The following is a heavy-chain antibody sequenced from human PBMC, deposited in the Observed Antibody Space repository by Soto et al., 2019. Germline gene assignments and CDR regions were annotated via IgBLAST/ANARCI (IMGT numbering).Heavy chain of an antibody. J-gene: IGHJ4*02. CDR1: GYTLTSYG. D-gene: IGHD1-26*01. CDR3: ARVLADRELLAQGSVDY. Sequence: ASVKVSCTASGYTLTSYGISWVRKAPGQRLEWMGWISAYNGNTNYAQKLQGRVTMTTDTSTSTAYMELRSLRSDDTAVYYCARVLADRELLAQGSVDYWGQGTLVTVSS. CDR2: ISAYNGNT. V-gene: IGHV1-18*01.